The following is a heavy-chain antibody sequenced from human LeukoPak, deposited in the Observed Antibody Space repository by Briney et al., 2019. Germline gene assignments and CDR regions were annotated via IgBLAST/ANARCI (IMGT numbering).Heavy chain of an antibody. Sequence: GASVKVSCKASGYTFTAYYMHWVRQAPGQGLEWMGRINPNSGDTIYAQNFQGRVTVTRDTSISTAYMELSRLRSDDTAVYYWACWGGGNQGHWGQGTLVTVSS. CDR2: INPNSGDT. D-gene: IGHD4-23*01. V-gene: IGHV1-2*06. CDR1: GYTFTAYY. J-gene: IGHJ4*02. CDR3: ACWGGGNQGH.